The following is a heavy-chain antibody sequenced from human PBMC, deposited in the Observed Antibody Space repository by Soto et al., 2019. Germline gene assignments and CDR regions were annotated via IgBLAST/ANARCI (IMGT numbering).Heavy chain of an antibody. V-gene: IGHV3-23*01. CDR1: GFTFSSYA. CDR3: AKPTLRDYYDSSGYAYFNY. D-gene: IGHD3-22*01. J-gene: IGHJ4*02. Sequence: PGGSLRLSCAASGFTFSSYAMSWVRQAPGKGLEWVSAISGSGGSTYYADSVKGRFTISRDNSKNTLYLQMNSLRAEDTAVYYCAKPTLRDYYDSSGYAYFNYWGQGTLVIVSS. CDR2: ISGSGGST.